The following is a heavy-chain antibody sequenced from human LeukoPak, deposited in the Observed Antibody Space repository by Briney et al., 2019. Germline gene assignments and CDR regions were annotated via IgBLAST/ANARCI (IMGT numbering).Heavy chain of an antibody. CDR1: GYTFTSYG. Sequence: ASVKVSCTASGYTFTSYGISWERQAPGQGLEWMGWISAYNGNTNYAQKLQGRVTMTTDTSTSTAYMELRSLRSDDTAVYYCARDGILWFGELPYGMDVWGQGTTVTVSS. V-gene: IGHV1-18*01. CDR2: ISAYNGNT. J-gene: IGHJ6*02. CDR3: ARDGILWFGELPYGMDV. D-gene: IGHD3-10*01.